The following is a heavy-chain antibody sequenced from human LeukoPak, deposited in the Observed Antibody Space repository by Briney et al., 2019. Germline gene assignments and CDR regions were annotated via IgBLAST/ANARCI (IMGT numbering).Heavy chain of an antibody. V-gene: IGHV3-21*01. Sequence: GGSLRLSCAASGFTFDDYAMHWVRQAPGKGLEWVSSISSSSSYIYYADSVKGRFTISRDNAKNSLYLQMNSLRAEDTAVYYCARMLRGYSYGSQPDDAFDIWGQGTMVTVSS. D-gene: IGHD5-18*01. J-gene: IGHJ3*02. CDR1: GFTFDDYA. CDR3: ARMLRGYSYGSQPDDAFDI. CDR2: ISSSSSYI.